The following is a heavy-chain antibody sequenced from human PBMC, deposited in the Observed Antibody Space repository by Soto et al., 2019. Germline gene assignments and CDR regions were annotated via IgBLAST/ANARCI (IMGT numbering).Heavy chain of an antibody. CDR1: GGSISSGDYY. D-gene: IGHD3-3*01. J-gene: IGHJ5*02. CDR3: ARWWSGSRQGFDP. Sequence: SETLSRACSDSGGSISSGDYYWRWIRQHPGKGLEWIGYIYYSGSTYYNPSLKSRVTISVDTSKNQFSLKLSSVTAADTAVYYCARWWSGSRQGFDPWGQGTLVTVSS. CDR2: IYYSGST. V-gene: IGHV4-31*03.